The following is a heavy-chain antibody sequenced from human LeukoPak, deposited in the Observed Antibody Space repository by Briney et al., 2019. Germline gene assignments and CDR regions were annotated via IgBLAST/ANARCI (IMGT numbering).Heavy chain of an antibody. CDR1: LGSLSGYY. V-gene: IGHV4-34*01. J-gene: IGHJ6*03. Sequence: PETLSLTCALYLGSLSGYYWRWSRQPPRGGEEWIGEIYHSGSTNYNPSLKSRVTISVDTSKNQFSLKLSSVTAADTAVYYCARGRSRHYYYYYYMDVWGKGTTVTVSS. CDR3: ARGRSRHYYYYYYMDV. CDR2: IYHSGST.